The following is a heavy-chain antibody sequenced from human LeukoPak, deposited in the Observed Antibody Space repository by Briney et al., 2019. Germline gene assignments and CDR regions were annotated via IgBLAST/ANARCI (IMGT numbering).Heavy chain of an antibody. CDR3: AKGLRSSSWTDAFDI. J-gene: IGHJ3*02. Sequence: GGSLRLSCAASGFTFSSYSMNWVRQAPGKGLEWVAFICYDGSNKYYADSVKGRFTISSANSENTLYMQMNSLKVEDTAVYYCAKGLRSSSWTDAFDIWGQGTTVTVSS. D-gene: IGHD6-13*01. CDR1: GFTFSSYS. V-gene: IGHV3-30*02. CDR2: ICYDGSNK.